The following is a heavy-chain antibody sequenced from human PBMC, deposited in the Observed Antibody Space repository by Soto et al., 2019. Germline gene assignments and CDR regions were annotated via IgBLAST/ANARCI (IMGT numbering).Heavy chain of an antibody. CDR3: AKDHIVVVAATFAFDI. J-gene: IGHJ3*02. CDR1: GFTFSSYA. D-gene: IGHD2-15*01. Sequence: LRLSCAASGFTFSSYAMSWVRQAPGKGLEWVSAISGSGGSTYYADSVKGRFTISRDNSKNTLYLQMNSLRAEDTAVYYCAKDHIVVVAATFAFDIWGQGTMVTVSS. CDR2: ISGSGGST. V-gene: IGHV3-23*01.